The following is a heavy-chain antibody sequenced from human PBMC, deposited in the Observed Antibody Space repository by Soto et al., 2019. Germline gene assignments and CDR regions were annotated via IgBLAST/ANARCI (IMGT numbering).Heavy chain of an antibody. CDR2: IIPIFGTA. CDR3: ARDPMGATPVENFDY. D-gene: IGHD1-26*01. J-gene: IGHJ4*02. Sequence: QVQLVQSGAEVKKPGSSVKVSCKASGGTFSSYAISWVRQAPGQGLEWMGGIIPIFGTANYAQKFQGRVTITAVESTITAYRELSSLRSEDTAVYYCARDPMGATPVENFDYWGQGTLVTVSS. CDR1: GGTFSSYA. V-gene: IGHV1-69*01.